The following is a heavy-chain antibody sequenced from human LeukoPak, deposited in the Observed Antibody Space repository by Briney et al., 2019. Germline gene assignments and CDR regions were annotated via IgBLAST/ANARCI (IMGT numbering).Heavy chain of an antibody. V-gene: IGHV1-69*04. J-gene: IGHJ4*02. D-gene: IGHD3-22*01. Sequence: SVRVSCKASGYTFTSYGISWVRQAPGQGLEWMGRIIPILGIANYAQKFQGRVTITADKSTSTAYMELSSLRSEDTAVYYCARDDDYYDSSGSIDYWGQGTLVTVSS. CDR3: ARDDDYYDSSGSIDY. CDR2: IIPILGIA. CDR1: GYTFTSYG.